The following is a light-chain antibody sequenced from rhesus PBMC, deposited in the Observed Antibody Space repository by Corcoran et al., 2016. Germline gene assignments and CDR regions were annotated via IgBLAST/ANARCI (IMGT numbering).Light chain of an antibody. CDR1: QSISSW. J-gene: IGKJ3*01. V-gene: IGKV1-22*01. CDR2: KAS. Sequence: DLQMTQSPSSLSASVGDTVTMTCRASQSISSWLAWYQQKPGKAPNLLIYKASTLQIGVPSRFRGSGAGTDVTLTISSLQSEDFATYYCQHYSSRQFTFGPGTKLDI. CDR3: QHYSSRQFT.